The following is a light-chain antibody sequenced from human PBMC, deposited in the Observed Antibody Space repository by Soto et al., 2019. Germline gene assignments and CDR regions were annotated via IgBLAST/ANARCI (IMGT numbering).Light chain of an antibody. CDR2: DAS. Sequence: ETVLTQSPATLSSSPGERATLSCRASQSVSSYLAWYQWKPGQAPRLLIYDASNRATGIPARFSGSGSGTDFTLTISSLEPEDFAVYYCQQRSDWPLTFGGGTKVEIK. V-gene: IGKV3-11*01. CDR1: QSVSSY. CDR3: QQRSDWPLT. J-gene: IGKJ4*01.